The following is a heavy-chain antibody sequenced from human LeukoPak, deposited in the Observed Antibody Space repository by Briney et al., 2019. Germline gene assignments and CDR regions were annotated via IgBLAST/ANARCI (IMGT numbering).Heavy chain of an antibody. CDR3: AKEGVDIVGATTDYYYYMDV. D-gene: IGHD1-26*01. CDR1: GFTFSSYG. Sequence: GGSLRLSCAASGFTFSSYGMHWVRQAPGKGLEWVAFIRYDGSNKYYADSVKGRFTISRDNSKNTLYLQMNSLRAEDTAVYYCAKEGVDIVGATTDYYYYMDVWGKGTTVTIPS. J-gene: IGHJ6*03. CDR2: IRYDGSNK. V-gene: IGHV3-30*02.